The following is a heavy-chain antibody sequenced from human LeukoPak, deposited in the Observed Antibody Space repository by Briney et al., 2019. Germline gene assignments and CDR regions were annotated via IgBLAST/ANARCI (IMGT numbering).Heavy chain of an antibody. CDR3: ARGLTHMDV. V-gene: IGHV4-61*05. CDR2: IYYSGST. CDR1: GGSISSSSYY. D-gene: IGHD1-20*01. J-gene: IGHJ6*03. Sequence: SETLSLTCTVSGGSISSSSYYWGWIRQPPGKGLEWIGYIYYSGSTNYNPSLKSRVTISVDTSKNQFSLKLSSVTAADTAVYYCARGLTHMDVWGKGTTVTISS.